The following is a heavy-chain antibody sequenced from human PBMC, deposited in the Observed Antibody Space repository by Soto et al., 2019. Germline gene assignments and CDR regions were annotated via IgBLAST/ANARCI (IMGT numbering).Heavy chain of an antibody. J-gene: IGHJ6*02. D-gene: IGHD3-22*01. Sequence: ASVKVSCKASGYTFTSYGISWVRQAPGQGLEWMGWISAYNGNTNYAQKLQGRVTMTTDTSTSTAYMELRGLRSDDTAVYYCARSYDSSGYYYYYYYGMDVWGQGTTVTVSS. CDR3: ARSYDSSGYYYYYYYGMDV. CDR1: GYTFTSYG. V-gene: IGHV1-18*01. CDR2: ISAYNGNT.